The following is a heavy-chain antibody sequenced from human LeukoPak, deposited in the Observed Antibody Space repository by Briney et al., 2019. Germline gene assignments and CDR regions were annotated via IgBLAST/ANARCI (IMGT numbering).Heavy chain of an antibody. V-gene: IGHV1-3*01. CDR1: GYTFTTYS. CDR3: ARDLIVYGSGSYLDY. J-gene: IGHJ4*02. Sequence: GASVKVSCKASGYTFTTYSIHWVRQAPGQGLEWMAWINVGNGNTKYSQKFQGRVTITTDTSASTAYMELSSLRSEDTAVYFCARDLIVYGSGSYLDYWGQGTLVTVSS. D-gene: IGHD3-10*01. CDR2: INVGNGNT.